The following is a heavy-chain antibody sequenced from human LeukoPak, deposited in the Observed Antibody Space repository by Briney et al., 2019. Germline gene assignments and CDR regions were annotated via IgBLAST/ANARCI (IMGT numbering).Heavy chain of an antibody. V-gene: IGHV3-15*05. CDR2: IKSKGDGETT. J-gene: IGHJ4*02. Sequence: VESLRLSCAASGFTFTNAWMSWVRQAPGKGLEWVGRIKSKGDGETTDYAAPVKGRFFTSRDDSEAPLYRQMNYLTTAVTSIAFCTTDLGLTMSGGVIVIWGQGALVSVSS. CDR3: TTDLGLTMSGGVIVI. D-gene: IGHD3-10*01. CDR1: GFTFTNAW.